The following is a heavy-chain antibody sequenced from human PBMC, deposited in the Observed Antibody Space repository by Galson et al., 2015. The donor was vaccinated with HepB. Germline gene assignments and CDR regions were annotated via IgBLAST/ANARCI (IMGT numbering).Heavy chain of an antibody. Sequence: SVKVSCKASGDTFSSDAISWVRQAPGQGLEWMGGIIPTFGSANYAQNFQDRVTITADESTNTAYMEVSSLRSEDTAMYYCARGVPPYDYYFDSWGQGTLVTVSS. D-gene: IGHD1-1*01. V-gene: IGHV1-69*13. CDR2: IIPTFGSA. CDR3: ARGVPPYDYYFDS. CDR1: GDTFSSDA. J-gene: IGHJ4*02.